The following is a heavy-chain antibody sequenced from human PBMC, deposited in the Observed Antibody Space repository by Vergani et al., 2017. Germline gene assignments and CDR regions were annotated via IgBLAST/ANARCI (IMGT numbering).Heavy chain of an antibody. Sequence: QVQLQQWGAGLLKPSETLSLTCAVYGGSFSGYYWSWIRQPPGKGLEWIGEINHSGSTNYKPTLKSRGTISVDTSKNQFSLKLSSVTAADTAVYYCARAKVADYWGQGSLVTVSS. CDR2: INHSGST. V-gene: IGHV4-34*01. CDR3: ARAKVADY. D-gene: IGHD2-15*01. J-gene: IGHJ4*02. CDR1: GGSFSGYY.